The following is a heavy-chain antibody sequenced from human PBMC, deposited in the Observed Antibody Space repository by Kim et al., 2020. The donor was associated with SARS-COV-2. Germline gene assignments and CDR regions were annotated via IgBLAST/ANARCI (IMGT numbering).Heavy chain of an antibody. Sequence: SETLSLTCTVSGGSISSYYWSWIRQPPGKGLEWIGYIYYSGSTNYNPSLKSRVTISVDTSKNQFSLKLSSVTAADTAVYYCARDHIVVVPAAPRYYYYG. J-gene: IGHJ6*01. CDR2: IYYSGST. CDR1: GGSISSYY. CDR3: ARDHIVVVPAAPRYYYYG. V-gene: IGHV4-59*01. D-gene: IGHD2-2*01.